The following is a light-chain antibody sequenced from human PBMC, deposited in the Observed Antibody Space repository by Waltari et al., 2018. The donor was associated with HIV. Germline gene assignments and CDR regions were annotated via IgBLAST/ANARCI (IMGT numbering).Light chain of an antibody. CDR3: QQRSSWPIT. CDR1: QSVSSY. V-gene: IGKV3-11*01. CDR2: GTS. Sequence: EIVLSQSPATLSVSPRERATLSCRASQSVSSYLAWYHQKPGQAPRLLIYGTSSRATGIPARFSGSGSGTDFTLTISSLEPGDFGVYYCQQRSSWPITFGQGTRLEIK. J-gene: IGKJ5*01.